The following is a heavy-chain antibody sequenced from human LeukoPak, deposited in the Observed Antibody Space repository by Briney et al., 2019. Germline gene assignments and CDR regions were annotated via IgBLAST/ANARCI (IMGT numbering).Heavy chain of an antibody. J-gene: IGHJ4*02. V-gene: IGHV1-2*02. CDR3: ASYKGYCSSTSCYIVGLDY. D-gene: IGHD2-2*02. CDR2: INPNSGGT. Sequence: ASVKVSCKASGYTFTGYYMHWVRQAPGQGLERMGWINPNSGGTNYAQKFQGRVTMTRDTSISTAYMELSRLRSDDTAVYYCASYKGYCSSTSCYIVGLDYWGQGTLVTVSS. CDR1: GYTFTGYY.